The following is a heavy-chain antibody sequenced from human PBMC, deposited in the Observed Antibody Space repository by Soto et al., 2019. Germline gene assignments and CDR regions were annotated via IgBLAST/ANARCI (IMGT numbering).Heavy chain of an antibody. Sequence: QVQLVQSGAEVKKPEYSVMVSCKGPGGTFSTYAISWVREAPGQGLEWMGGIIPMFGTANYAQRFQDRVTITADESTNTVYMELSSLRSEDTAVYFCASGIQLWLRRINNGYSGWGQGTLVTVSS. J-gene: IGHJ4*02. CDR3: ASGIQLWLRRINNGYSG. CDR2: IIPMFGTA. V-gene: IGHV1-69*12. CDR1: GGTFSTYA. D-gene: IGHD5-18*01.